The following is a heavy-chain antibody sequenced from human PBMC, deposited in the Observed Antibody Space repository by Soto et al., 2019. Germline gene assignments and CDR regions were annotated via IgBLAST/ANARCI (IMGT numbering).Heavy chain of an antibody. V-gene: IGHV3-74*01. D-gene: IGHD2-2*01. Sequence: DVQLVDSGGGLVQPVGSLRLSCSSSGFTFSNSWMHWVRQVSGKGLEWFLRINADGTFTSYADAVKGRFTISRDNAKNTLYLHVNSLRAEDTAVYYSVKVLARGVGVPRFYFDSWGQGALVTVSS. CDR2: INADGTFT. CDR1: GFTFSNSW. J-gene: IGHJ4*02. CDR3: VKVLARGVGVPRFYFDS.